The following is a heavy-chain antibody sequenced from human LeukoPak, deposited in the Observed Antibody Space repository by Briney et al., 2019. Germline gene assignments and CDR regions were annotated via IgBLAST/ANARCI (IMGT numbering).Heavy chain of an antibody. Sequence: PGGSLRLSCAASGFTVSSNYMNWVRQAPGKGLEWVSVIYSGGRTYYADSVRGRFTISRDSSKNTLYLEMSGLRAEDTAVYYCAREGVTTSFDYWGQGILVTVSS. V-gene: IGHV3-53*01. D-gene: IGHD3-10*01. J-gene: IGHJ4*02. CDR1: GFTVSSNY. CDR3: AREGVTTSFDY. CDR2: IYSGGRT.